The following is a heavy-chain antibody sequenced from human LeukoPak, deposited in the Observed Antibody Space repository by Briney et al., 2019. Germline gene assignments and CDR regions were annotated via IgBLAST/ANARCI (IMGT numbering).Heavy chain of an antibody. CDR1: GFTFSSYW. CDR3: AKDIVGTTRGPYDY. D-gene: IGHD1-7*01. J-gene: IGHJ4*02. Sequence: GGSLRLSCAASGFTFSSYWMHWVRQAPGKGLEWVSGISWNSGSIGYADSVKGRFTISRDNAKNSLYLQMNSLRAEDTALYYCAKDIVGTTRGPYDYWGQGTLVTVSS. CDR2: ISWNSGSI. V-gene: IGHV3-9*01.